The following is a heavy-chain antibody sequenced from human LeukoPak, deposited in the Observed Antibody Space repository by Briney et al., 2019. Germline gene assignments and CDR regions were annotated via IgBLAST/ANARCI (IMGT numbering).Heavy chain of an antibody. CDR1: GVTFSGSA. CDR2: IRSKANSYAT. V-gene: IGHV3-73*01. Sequence: GGTLRLSCAASGVTFSGSAMHWVRQASGKGLEWVGRIRSKANSYATAYAASVKGRFTTSRDDSKNTAYLQMNSLKTEDTAVYYCTSQEVDTAFRGFDPGGQGTLVTVS. J-gene: IGHJ5*02. CDR3: TSQEVDTAFRGFDP. D-gene: IGHD5-18*01.